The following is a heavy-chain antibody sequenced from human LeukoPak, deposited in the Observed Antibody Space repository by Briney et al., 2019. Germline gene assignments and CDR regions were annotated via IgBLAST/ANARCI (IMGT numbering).Heavy chain of an antibody. Sequence: GGSLRLSCDASGFTFGNSAMNWVRQAPGEGLEWVSGVSASGETYYAESVKGRFTISRDNSRNTLYVQMDNLRAVDTAIYYCVKDKSRYPVYYFDYWGQGTLVTVSS. J-gene: IGHJ4*02. CDR1: GFTFGNSA. V-gene: IGHV3-23*01. CDR3: VKDKSRYPVYYFDY. CDR2: VSASGET. D-gene: IGHD3-9*01.